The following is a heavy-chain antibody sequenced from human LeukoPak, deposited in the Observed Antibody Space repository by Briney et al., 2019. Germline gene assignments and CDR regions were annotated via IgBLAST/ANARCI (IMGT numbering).Heavy chain of an antibody. CDR1: GGSISGYY. CDR3: AGRTMGYSSSWYYYYGMDV. CDR2: IYYSGST. D-gene: IGHD6-13*01. J-gene: IGHJ6*02. Sequence: PSETLSLTCTVSGGSISGYYWSWFRQPPGKGLEWIGYIYYSGSTNYNPSLESRLTISVDTSKNQFSLKLSSVTAADTAVYYCAGRTMGYSSSWYYYYGMDVWGQGTTVTVSS. V-gene: IGHV4-59*12.